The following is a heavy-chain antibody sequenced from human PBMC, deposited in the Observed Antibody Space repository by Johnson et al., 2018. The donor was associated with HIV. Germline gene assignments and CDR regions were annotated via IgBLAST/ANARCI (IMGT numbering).Heavy chain of an antibody. CDR1: GFNVDDDA. Sequence: VQLVESGGGLVQPGGSLRLSCAASGFNVDDDALSWVRQVPGKGLEWVSGINYNGGSTGYADSVRDRFSISRDNAKNSLYLQMDSLRAEDTAVYYCATDYNFWSGRPDSFDVWGQGTMVTVSS. J-gene: IGHJ3*01. CDR3: ATDYNFWSGRPDSFDV. V-gene: IGHV3-20*04. D-gene: IGHD3-3*01. CDR2: INYNGGST.